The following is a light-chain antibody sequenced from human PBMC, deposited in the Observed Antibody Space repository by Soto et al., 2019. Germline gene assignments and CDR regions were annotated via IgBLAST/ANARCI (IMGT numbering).Light chain of an antibody. CDR1: QSISNC. J-gene: IGKJ1*01. V-gene: IGKV1-5*03. CDR2: EAS. Sequence: DIQMTQSPSTLSSSLGDRATITCRASQSISNCLAWYQQKPGKAPKLLIYEASNIQRGVPTRFSGSGSGTAFTLTISSLQPDDFATFYCQQYNTYSRTFGQGTKVEIK. CDR3: QQYNTYSRT.